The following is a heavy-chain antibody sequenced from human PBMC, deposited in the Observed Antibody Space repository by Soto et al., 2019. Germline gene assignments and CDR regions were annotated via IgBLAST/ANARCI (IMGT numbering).Heavy chain of an antibody. D-gene: IGHD4-4*01. J-gene: IGHJ5*02. CDR3: VRRGSNYAA. Sequence: EVQLVESGGGLVQPGGSLRLSCTASGFTFSDSWMTWVRQAPGTGLERVARIKPDESEKKYADSVKGRFSISRDNAKNSMYLQMDSLRGEDTAVYYCVRRGSNYAAWGQGTLVTVSS. CDR1: GFTFSDSW. CDR2: IKPDESEK. V-gene: IGHV3-7*01.